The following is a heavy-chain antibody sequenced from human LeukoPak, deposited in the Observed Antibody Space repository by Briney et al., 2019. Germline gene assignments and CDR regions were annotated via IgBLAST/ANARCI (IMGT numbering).Heavy chain of an antibody. CDR3: ASQGGSYAYVFDI. CDR1: CGSLSGYY. J-gene: IGHJ3*02. V-gene: IGHV4-59*01. Sequence: SETLSLTCTVSCGSLSGYYWSWIRQPPGKGLEWIGYISYSGSTNYNPSLKSRVTISVDTSNNQFSLKLTSVTAADTAVYYCASQGGSYAYVFDIWGQGTMVTVSS. CDR2: ISYSGST. D-gene: IGHD1-26*01.